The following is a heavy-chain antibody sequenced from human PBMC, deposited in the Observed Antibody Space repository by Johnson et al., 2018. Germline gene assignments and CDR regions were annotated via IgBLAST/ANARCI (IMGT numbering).Heavy chain of an antibody. D-gene: IGHD6-19*01. CDR3: AKGGSGWSIDY. V-gene: IGHV3-21*01. CDR1: GFTFSTYS. J-gene: IGHJ4*02. CDR2: ISSGSSYI. Sequence: VQLVQSGGGLVKPGGSLRLSCAASGFTFSTYSMTWVRQAPGRGLEWVSSISSGSSYISYADSVTGRFTVSRDKAKNSLYLQMNSPRAEDTAVYYCAKGGSGWSIDYWGQGTLVTVSS.